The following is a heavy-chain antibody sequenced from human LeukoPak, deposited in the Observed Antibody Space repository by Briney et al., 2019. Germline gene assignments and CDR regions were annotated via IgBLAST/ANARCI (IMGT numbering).Heavy chain of an antibody. J-gene: IGHJ6*02. CDR3: ARDMRPHYDFWSGYSFYYYGMDV. CDR2: ISSSSSYI. CDR1: GFTFSSYS. V-gene: IGHV3-21*01. D-gene: IGHD3-3*01. Sequence: GGSLRLSCAASGFTFSSYSMNWVRQAPGKGLEWVSSISSSSSYIYYADSVKGRFTISRDNAKNSLYLQMNSLRAEDTAVYYCARDMRPHYDFWSGYSFYYYGMDVWGQGTTVTVSS.